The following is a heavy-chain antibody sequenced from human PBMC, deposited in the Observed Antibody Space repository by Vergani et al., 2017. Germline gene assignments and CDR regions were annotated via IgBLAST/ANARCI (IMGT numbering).Heavy chain of an antibody. J-gene: IGHJ6*03. Sequence: QLQLQESDSRLVNPSQTLSLTCTLSGGAISRDTYSWNWVRQPPGKPLEWIGSVYYSGTTYYNPSLGGRVTMSIDKSKNHFSLTLTSVTAADSAFYFCARGQTGYSRDWSTYFFYMDVWGKGTTVTVSS. D-gene: IGHD3/OR15-3a*01. V-gene: IGHV4-30-2*01. CDR2: VYYSGTT. CDR3: ARGQTGYSRDWSTYFFYMDV. CDR1: GGAISRDTYS.